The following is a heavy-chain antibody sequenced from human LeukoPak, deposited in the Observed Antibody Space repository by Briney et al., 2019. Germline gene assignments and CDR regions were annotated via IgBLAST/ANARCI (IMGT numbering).Heavy chain of an antibody. CDR3: ARVGDLEWPPFDP. J-gene: IGHJ5*02. CDR1: GYTFTNYG. V-gene: IGHV1-18*01. Sequence: GASVKVSCKASGYTFTNYGISWVRQAPGQGLEWMGWISAYNGNTNYGQKFQGRVTMTTDTSTSTAYMELRSLRSDDTAVYYCARVGDLEWPPFDPWGQGTLVTVSS. D-gene: IGHD3-3*01. CDR2: ISAYNGNT.